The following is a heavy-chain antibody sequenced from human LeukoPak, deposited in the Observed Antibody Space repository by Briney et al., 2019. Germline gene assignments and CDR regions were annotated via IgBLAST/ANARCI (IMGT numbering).Heavy chain of an antibody. CDR2: ITYDGKNK. Sequence: GGSLSLSCVASEFTFSTYSMHWVRQAAGKGLEGVAVITYDGKNKYYADSVKGRFTISRDNSGNTVHLQMNSLRPEDTAVYYCARDAGYGSGIYIDHWGQGALVTVSS. J-gene: IGHJ4*02. V-gene: IGHV3-30*04. CDR1: EFTFSTYS. D-gene: IGHD3-10*01. CDR3: ARDAGYGSGIYIDH.